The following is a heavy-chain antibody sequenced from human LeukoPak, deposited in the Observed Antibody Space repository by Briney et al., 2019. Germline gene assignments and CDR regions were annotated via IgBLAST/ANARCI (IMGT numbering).Heavy chain of an antibody. Sequence: GGSLRLSCAASGFTFSSYAMSWVRQAPGKGLEWVAVISYDGSKKYYADSVKGRFTISRDNSKNTLYLQMNSLRAEDTALYYCARDLASKGNYYGSGSFQFDPWGQGTLVTVSS. V-gene: IGHV3-30*03. D-gene: IGHD3-10*01. J-gene: IGHJ5*02. CDR3: ARDLASKGNYYGSGSFQFDP. CDR1: GFTFSSYA. CDR2: ISYDGSKK.